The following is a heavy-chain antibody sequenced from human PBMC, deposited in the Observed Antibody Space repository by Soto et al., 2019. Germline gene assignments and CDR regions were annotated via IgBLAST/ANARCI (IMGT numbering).Heavy chain of an antibody. CDR1: GFTFSSYA. CDR3: AGGSSGAFDY. CDR2: ISGGGGTT. J-gene: IGHJ4*02. Sequence: EVQLLESGGGLVQPGGSLRLSCAASGFTFSSYAMSWVRQAPGKGLEWVSTISGGGGTTYYADSVKGRFTISRDNSKNTLYLHMNSLKAEDTAVYYCAGGSSGAFDYWGQGTLVTVSS. D-gene: IGHD3-22*01. V-gene: IGHV3-23*01.